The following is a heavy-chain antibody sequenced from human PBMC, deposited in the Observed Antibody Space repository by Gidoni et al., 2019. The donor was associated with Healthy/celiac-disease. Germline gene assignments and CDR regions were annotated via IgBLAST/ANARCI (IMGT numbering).Heavy chain of an antibody. V-gene: IGHV3-49*04. CDR1: GFTFGDYA. CDR2: IRSKAYGGTT. J-gene: IGHJ4*02. Sequence: EVQLVESGGGLVQPGRSLRLSCTASGFTFGDYAMSWVRQAPGKGLEWVGFIRSKAYGGTTEYAASVKGRFTISRDDSKSIAYLQMNSLKTEDTAVYYCTRDDPSSAYWGQGTLVTVSS. CDR3: TRDDPSSAY. D-gene: IGHD3-10*01.